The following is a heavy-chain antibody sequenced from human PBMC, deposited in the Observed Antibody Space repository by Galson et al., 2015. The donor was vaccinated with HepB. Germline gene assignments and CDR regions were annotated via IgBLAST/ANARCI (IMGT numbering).Heavy chain of an antibody. V-gene: IGHV3-33*08. D-gene: IGHD3-9*01. CDR2: IWYDGSNK. J-gene: IGHJ6*02. CDR3: ARDRLRSLRYFDWATQVPVRQGMDV. CDR1: GFTFSSYG. Sequence: SLRLSCPASGFTFSSYGMHWVRQAPGKGLEWVAVIWYDGSNKYYADSVKGRFTISRDNSKNTLYLQMNSLRAEDTAVYYCARDRLRSLRYFDWATQVPVRQGMDVWGQGTTVTVSS.